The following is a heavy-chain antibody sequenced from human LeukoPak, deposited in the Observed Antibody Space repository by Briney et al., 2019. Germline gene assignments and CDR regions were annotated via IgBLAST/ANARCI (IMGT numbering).Heavy chain of an antibody. V-gene: IGHV4-61*02. Sequence: SETLSLTCTVSGGSISSGTYYWTWIRQPAGKGLGWIGRIYTTGSTNYNPSLKSRVTMSTDTSKNQFSLKLSSVTAADTAVYYCARVTMGGYYNCWGQGTLVTVSS. CDR3: ARVTMGGYYNC. CDR2: IYTTGST. CDR1: GGSISSGTYY. D-gene: IGHD3-22*01. J-gene: IGHJ4*02.